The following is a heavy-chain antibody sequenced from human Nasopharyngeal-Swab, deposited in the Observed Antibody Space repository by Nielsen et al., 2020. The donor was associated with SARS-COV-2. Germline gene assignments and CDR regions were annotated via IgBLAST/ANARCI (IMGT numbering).Heavy chain of an antibody. Sequence: GESLKISCAASGFTFRNAWMSWVRQAPGKGLEWVGRIKSKTDGGTTDYAAPVKGRFTISRDDSKNTLYLQMNSLKTEDTAVYYCTTDRRFGESLDYWGQGTLVTVSS. V-gene: IGHV3-15*01. CDR3: TTDRRFGESLDY. CDR1: GFTFRNAW. J-gene: IGHJ4*02. D-gene: IGHD3-10*01. CDR2: IKSKTDGGTT.